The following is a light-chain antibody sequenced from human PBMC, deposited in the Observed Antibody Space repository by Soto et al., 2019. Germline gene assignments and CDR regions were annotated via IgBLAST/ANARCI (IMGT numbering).Light chain of an antibody. CDR2: GSS. V-gene: IGKV3-15*01. CDR1: QLFSSN. Sequence: EIVLTQSPATLSLSPGESVALSCRASQLFSSNLAWYQRRPGQAPRLLIYGSSTRATGVPPRFSGSASGTEFTLTISSLQSEDFGVYYCQQYNDWPRTFGQGTRLEI. CDR3: QQYNDWPRT. J-gene: IGKJ5*01.